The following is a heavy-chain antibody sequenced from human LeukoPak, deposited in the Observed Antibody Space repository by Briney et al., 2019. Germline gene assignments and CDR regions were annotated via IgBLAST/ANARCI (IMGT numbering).Heavy chain of an antibody. Sequence: SETLSLTCTVSGGSISNFYWSWIRQSPGERLEWMGYIYNSGSTNYNPSLKSRVTISVDTSKNQFSLKLSFVTAADTAMSYCARGFASSWYYFDYWGQGTLVTVSS. CDR1: GGSISNFY. CDR3: ARGFASSWYYFDY. CDR2: IYNSGST. D-gene: IGHD6-13*01. V-gene: IGHV4-59*01. J-gene: IGHJ4*02.